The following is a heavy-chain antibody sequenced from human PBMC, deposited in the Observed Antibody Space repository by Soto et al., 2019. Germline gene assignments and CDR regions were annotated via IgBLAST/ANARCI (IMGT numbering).Heavy chain of an antibody. CDR2: IYYSGST. V-gene: IGHV4-59*01. J-gene: IGHJ5*02. CDR3: ARAGTTMVRGVISGWSDP. Sequence: SETLSLTCTVSGGSLSSYYWSWIRQPPGKGLEWIGYIYYSGSTNYNPSLKSRVTISVDTSKNQFSLKLSSVTAADTAVYYCARAGTTMVRGVISGWSDPWGQGTLVTVSS. D-gene: IGHD3-10*01. CDR1: GGSLSSYY.